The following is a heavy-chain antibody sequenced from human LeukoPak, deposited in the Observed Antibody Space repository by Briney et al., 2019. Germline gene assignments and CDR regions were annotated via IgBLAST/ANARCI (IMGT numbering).Heavy chain of an antibody. CDR2: INPNSGGT. Sequence: GASVRVSCTASGYTFTGYYMHWVRQAPGQGLEWMGWINPNSGGTNYAQKVQGRVTMTRDTSISTAYMELSRLRSDDTAVYYCARDLRSGYYENWFDPWGQGTLVTVSS. D-gene: IGHD3-3*01. CDR3: ARDLRSGYYENWFDP. J-gene: IGHJ5*02. CDR1: GYTFTGYY. V-gene: IGHV1-2*02.